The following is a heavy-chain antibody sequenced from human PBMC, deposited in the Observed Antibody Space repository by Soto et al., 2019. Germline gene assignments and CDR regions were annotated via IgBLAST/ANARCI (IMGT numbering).Heavy chain of an antibody. Sequence: VQLVESGGGVVQPGNSLRLSCAVSGIVFSSFGMHWVRHAPGKGLEWVAVISFDTSNSYYADSVNGRFTISRDNSKNLLFLQMDGLRPEDTAVYWCMTPGTSDHSDYWGRGTLVTVSA. CDR2: ISFDTSNS. V-gene: IGHV3-30*03. CDR3: MTPGTSDHSDY. J-gene: IGHJ4*02. CDR1: GIVFSSFG. D-gene: IGHD2-8*02.